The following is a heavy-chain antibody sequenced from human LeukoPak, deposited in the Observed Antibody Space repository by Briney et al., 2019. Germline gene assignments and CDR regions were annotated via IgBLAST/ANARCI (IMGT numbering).Heavy chain of an antibody. Sequence: GGSLRLSCAVSGFPLSNYYMSWIRQAPGKGLEWISYIGSSGYTIYYADSVKGRFTISRDNAKNSLYLQMDSLRAEDTAIYYCARPQTSSSSTASLGYWGQGTLVTVSS. CDR3: ARPQTSSSSTASLGY. CDR1: GFPLSNYY. V-gene: IGHV3-11*01. J-gene: IGHJ4*02. CDR2: IGSSGYTI. D-gene: IGHD6-6*01.